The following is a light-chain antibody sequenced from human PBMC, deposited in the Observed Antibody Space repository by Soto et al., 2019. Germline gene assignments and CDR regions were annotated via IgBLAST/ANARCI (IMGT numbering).Light chain of an antibody. CDR2: DAS. CDR3: QQRSNRPPT. V-gene: IGKV3-11*01. J-gene: IGKJ4*01. CDR1: QSVSSS. Sequence: EIVLTQSPATLSLSPGERATLSCRASQSVSSSLAWYQQKHGQAPRLLIYDASNRATGIPARLSGSGSGTDFTLSISSREPADFAVFVCQQRSNRPPTFGGGTKVEIK.